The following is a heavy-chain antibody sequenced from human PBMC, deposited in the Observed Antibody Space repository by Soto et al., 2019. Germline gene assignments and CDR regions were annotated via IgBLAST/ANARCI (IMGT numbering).Heavy chain of an antibody. CDR1: GYTFTSYG. J-gene: IGHJ5*02. CDR2: ISAYNGNT. D-gene: IGHD3-3*01. V-gene: IGHV1-18*01. CDR3: ARDREPGYDFWSGYQNWFDP. Sequence: GASVKVSCKASGYTFTSYGISWVRQAPGQGLEWMGWISAYNGNTNYAQKLQGRVTMTTDTSTSTAYTELRSLRSDDTAVYYCARDREPGYDFWSGYQNWFDPWGQGTLVTVSS.